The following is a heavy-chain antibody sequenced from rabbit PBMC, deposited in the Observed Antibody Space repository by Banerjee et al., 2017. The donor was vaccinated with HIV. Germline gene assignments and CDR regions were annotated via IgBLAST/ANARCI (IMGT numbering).Heavy chain of an antibody. CDR3: AREIVSGWVNCAMDL. V-gene: IGHV1S45*01. D-gene: IGHD4-1*01. CDR2: IYAGSSGST. CDR1: GFSFSSSYY. Sequence: QQQLEESGGGLVKPEGSLTLTCTASGFSFSSSYYMCWVRQAPGKGLEWIACIYAGSSGSTYYASWAKCRFTISKTSSTTVTLQMTSLTAADTATDFCAREIVSGWVNCAMDLWGPGTLVTVS. J-gene: IGHJ6*01.